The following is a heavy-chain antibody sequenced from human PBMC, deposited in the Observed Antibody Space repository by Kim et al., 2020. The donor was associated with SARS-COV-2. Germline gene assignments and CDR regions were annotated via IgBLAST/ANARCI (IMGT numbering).Heavy chain of an antibody. Sequence: ASVKVSCKASGYTFTSFAIHWVRQAPGQGLEWMGWVIPGDGNTKYSQKFQGRVTFPRDTSATTAYLELSSLNFEDAAVFYCARDYSDGYW. V-gene: IGHV1-3*01. D-gene: IGHD5-18*01. CDR1: GYTFTSFA. J-gene: IGHJ2*01. CDR3: ARDYSDGYW. CDR2: VIPGDGNT.